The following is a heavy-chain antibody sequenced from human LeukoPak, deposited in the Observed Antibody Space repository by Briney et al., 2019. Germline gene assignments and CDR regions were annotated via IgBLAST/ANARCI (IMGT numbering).Heavy chain of an antibody. D-gene: IGHD3-9*01. CDR3: ATDQRYAFDY. CDR2: ISYDGSNK. J-gene: IGHJ4*02. Sequence: GGSLRLSCAASGFTFSSYPMHWVRQAPGKGLEWVAVISYDGSNKYYADSVKGRVTISRDDGKNTLYLHMNSLRDDDTAVYYCATDQRYAFDYWGQGILVTVSS. CDR1: GFTFSSYP. V-gene: IGHV3-30-3*01.